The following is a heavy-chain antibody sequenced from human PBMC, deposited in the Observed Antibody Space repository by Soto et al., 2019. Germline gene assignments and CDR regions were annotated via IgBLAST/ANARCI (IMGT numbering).Heavy chain of an antibody. CDR1: GFTFNRYA. V-gene: IGHV3-23*01. Sequence: PGGSLRLSCAASGFTFNRYAMSWVRQAPGKGLEWVSTISGSGGSTYYADSVQGRFSVSRDNSKNTLSLQVNSLRAEDTAIYYCAKAGGSGSYYAERDYYFYYWGQGTLVTVSS. CDR2: ISGSGGST. CDR3: AKAGGSGSYYAERDYYFYY. J-gene: IGHJ4*02. D-gene: IGHD3-10*01.